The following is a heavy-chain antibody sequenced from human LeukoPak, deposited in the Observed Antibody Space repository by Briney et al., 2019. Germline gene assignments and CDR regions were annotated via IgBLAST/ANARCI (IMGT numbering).Heavy chain of an antibody. V-gene: IGHV1-8*03. D-gene: IGHD3-22*01. Sequence: PGESLKISCKGVGYIFTKSWIGWVRQMPGKGLEWMGWMNPNSGNSGYAQKFQGRVTITRDNSISTAYMELNSLTSEDTAVYYCARAISDSTGYYAYYSDSWGQGTLVTVSS. CDR3: ARAISDSTGYYAYYSDS. CDR1: GYIFTKSW. CDR2: MNPNSGNS. J-gene: IGHJ4*02.